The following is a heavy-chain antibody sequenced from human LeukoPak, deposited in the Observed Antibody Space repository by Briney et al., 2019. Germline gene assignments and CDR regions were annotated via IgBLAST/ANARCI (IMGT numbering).Heavy chain of an antibody. D-gene: IGHD4-23*01. J-gene: IGHJ4*02. CDR1: GFTFSNYA. CDR3: ARDYDGFDY. Sequence: GGSLRLSCAASGFTFSNYAMSWVRQAPGKGLEWVSAISGSGSSTYYADSVKGRFTISRDNSKNTVYLQMNSLRAEDTAVYYCARDYDGFDYWGQGTLVTVSS. CDR2: ISGSGSST. V-gene: IGHV3-23*01.